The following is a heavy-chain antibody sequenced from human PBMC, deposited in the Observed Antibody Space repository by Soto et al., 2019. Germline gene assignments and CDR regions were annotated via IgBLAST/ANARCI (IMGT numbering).Heavy chain of an antibody. CDR1: GGSFSGYY. V-gene: IGHV4-34*01. CDR2: INHSGST. CDR3: ARAGRSYYYYGMDV. D-gene: IGHD5-12*01. J-gene: IGHJ6*02. Sequence: SSETLSLTCAVYGGSFSGYYGSWIRQPPGKGLEWIGEINHSGSTNYNPSLKSRVTISVDTAKNQFSLKLSSGTAADTAVYYCARAGRSYYYYGMDVCVQGTTVT.